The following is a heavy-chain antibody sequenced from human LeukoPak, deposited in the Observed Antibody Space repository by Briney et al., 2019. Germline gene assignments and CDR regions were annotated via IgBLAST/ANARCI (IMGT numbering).Heavy chain of an antibody. CDR2: TYYRSKWYN. V-gene: IGHV6-1*01. CDR1: GDSVSSDSVA. CDR3: TRASETGQGDY. J-gene: IGHJ4*02. Sequence: SQTLSLTCAIPGDSVSSDSVAWNWIRQSPSRGLEWLGRTYYRSKWYNDYAVSVKTRITINPDTSKNQFSLQLNSVTPDDTAVYYCTRASETGQGDYWGQGTLVTVSS.